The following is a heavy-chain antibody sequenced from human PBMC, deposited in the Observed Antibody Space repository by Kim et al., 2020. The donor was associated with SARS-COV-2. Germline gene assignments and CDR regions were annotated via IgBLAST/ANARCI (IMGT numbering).Heavy chain of an antibody. V-gene: IGHV3-7*01. J-gene: IGHJ4*02. D-gene: IGHD6-13*01. Sequence: GGSLRLSCAASGFTFSSYWMSWVRQAPGKGLEWVANIKQDGNEKYYVDSVKGRFTISRDNAKNSLYLQRNSLGAEDTAVYYCARVGSSSWYFDYWGQGTLVTVSS. CDR3: ARVGSSSWYFDY. CDR1: GFTFSSYW. CDR2: IKQDGNEK.